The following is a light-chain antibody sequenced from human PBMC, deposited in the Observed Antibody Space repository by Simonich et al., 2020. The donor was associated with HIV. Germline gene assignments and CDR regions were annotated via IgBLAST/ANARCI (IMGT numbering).Light chain of an antibody. Sequence: QSALTQPASVSGSPGQSITISCTGTSTDVGSYNLVSWYQQHPGKAPKLMIYEVNTRPSGVPDRFSGSKSDNTASLTVSGLQAEDEANYYCSSYAGSNTVVFGGGTKLTVL. J-gene: IGLJ2*01. CDR3: SSYAGSNTVV. CDR1: STDVGSYNL. CDR2: EVN. V-gene: IGLV2-14*02.